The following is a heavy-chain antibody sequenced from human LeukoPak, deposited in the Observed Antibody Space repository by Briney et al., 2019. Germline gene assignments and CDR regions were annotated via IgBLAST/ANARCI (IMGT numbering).Heavy chain of an antibody. CDR1: GGSISSSSYY. Sequence: SETLSLTCTVSGGSISSSSYYWGWIRQPPGKGLEWIGSIYYSGSTYYNPSLKSRVTISVDTSKNQFSLKLSSVTAADTAVYYCARVGGALAVADLHFDYWGQGTLVTVSS. CDR3: ARVGGALAVADLHFDY. J-gene: IGHJ4*02. CDR2: IYYSGST. D-gene: IGHD6-19*01. V-gene: IGHV4-39*07.